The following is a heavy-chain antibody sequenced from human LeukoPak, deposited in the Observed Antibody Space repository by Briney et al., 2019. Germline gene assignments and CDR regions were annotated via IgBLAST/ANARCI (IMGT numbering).Heavy chain of an antibody. Sequence: SETLSLTCAVSGDSISSRTWWSWVRQAPGTGLQWIGEIYHSGTTNYNPSLKSRVTISVDKSNNQFSLNLSSVTAADTGVYYCAGQGRIGYSYGYWGQGTLVSVSS. D-gene: IGHD5-18*01. CDR2: IYHSGTT. CDR3: AGQGRIGYSYGY. CDR1: GDSISSRTW. J-gene: IGHJ4*02. V-gene: IGHV4-4*02.